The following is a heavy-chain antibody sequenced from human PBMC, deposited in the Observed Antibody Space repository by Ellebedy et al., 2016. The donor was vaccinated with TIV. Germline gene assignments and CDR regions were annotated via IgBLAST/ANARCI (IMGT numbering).Heavy chain of an antibody. V-gene: IGHV3-23*01. CDR2: ITGSANFT. D-gene: IGHD3-10*01. Sequence: GGSLRLXXAASGFTFNNYAMNWVRQTPGKGLEWVSTITGSANFTYYADSVKGRFTISRDNSKGTVHLQMNSLRPEDTATYFCAKGSPRAVLFDHWGQGALVTVSS. CDR1: GFTFNNYA. CDR3: AKGSPRAVLFDH. J-gene: IGHJ4*02.